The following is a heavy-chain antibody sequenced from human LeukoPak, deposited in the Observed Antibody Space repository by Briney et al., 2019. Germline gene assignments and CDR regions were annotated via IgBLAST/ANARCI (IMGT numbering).Heavy chain of an antibody. V-gene: IGHV3-30-3*01. CDR1: GFTFSSYA. CDR2: ISYDGSNK. J-gene: IGHJ4*02. Sequence: GGSLRLSCAASGFTFSSYAMHWVRQAPGKELEWVAVISYDGSNKYYADSVKGRFTISRDNSKNTLYLQMNSLRAEDTAVYYCASGWEQLGVDYWGQGTLVTVSS. D-gene: IGHD1-26*01. CDR3: ASGWEQLGVDY.